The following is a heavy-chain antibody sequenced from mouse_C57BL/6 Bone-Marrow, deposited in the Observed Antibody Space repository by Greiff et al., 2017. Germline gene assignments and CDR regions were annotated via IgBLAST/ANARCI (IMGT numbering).Heavy chain of an antibody. CDR2: IYPRNGNT. Sequence: QVQLQQSGAELARPGASVKLSCKASGYTFTSYGISWVKQRTGQGLEWIGEIYPRNGNTYYNEKFKGKATLTADKSSSTAYMELRSLTSEDSAVYFGAFDYGYGAGWFAYWGKGTLVTVSA. D-gene: IGHD2-2*01. CDR1: GYTFTSYG. J-gene: IGHJ3*01. CDR3: AFDYGYGAGWFAY. V-gene: IGHV1-81*01.